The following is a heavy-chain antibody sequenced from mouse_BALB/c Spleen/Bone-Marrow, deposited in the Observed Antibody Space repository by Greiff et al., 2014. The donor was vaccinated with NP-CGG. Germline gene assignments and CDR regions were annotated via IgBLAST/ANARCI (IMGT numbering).Heavy chain of an antibody. D-gene: IGHD3-2*02. V-gene: IGHV5-6*01. CDR3: TRNHRKANSSFDC. J-gene: IGHJ2*01. CDR1: GFTFSSYG. CDR2: ISSGGSST. Sequence: EVQVVESGGDLVKPGGSLKLSCVASGFTFSSYGMSWVRQTPDKRLEWVATISSGGSSTYYPASVKGRFTISRDNAKSTLYLQMSTLNSEDTAMYYCTRNHRKANSSFDCWGQGTTLTVSS.